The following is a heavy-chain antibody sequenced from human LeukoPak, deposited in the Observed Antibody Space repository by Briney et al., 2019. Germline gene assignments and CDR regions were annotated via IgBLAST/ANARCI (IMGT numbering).Heavy chain of an antibody. V-gene: IGHV4-61*02. CDR1: GGSISSGSYY. D-gene: IGHD6-25*01. CDR3: ARALLALKVRLDFDY. Sequence: SQTLSLTCTVSGGSISSGSYYWSWIRQPAGKGLEWIGRIYTSGSTNYNPSLKSRVTISVDTSKNQFSLKLSSVTAADTAVYYCARALLALKVRLDFDYWGQGTLVTVSS. J-gene: IGHJ4*02. CDR2: IYTSGST.